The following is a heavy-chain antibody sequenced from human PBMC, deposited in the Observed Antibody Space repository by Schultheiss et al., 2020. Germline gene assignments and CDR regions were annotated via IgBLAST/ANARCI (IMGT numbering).Heavy chain of an antibody. J-gene: IGHJ4*02. CDR2: IYYSGST. CDR3: ARGRPVMTTVTASYYFDY. V-gene: IGHV4-59*12. Sequence: SETLSLTCAVYGGSFSGYYWSWIRQPPGKGLEWIGYIYYSGSTNYNPSLKSRVTISVDTSKNQFSLKLSSVTAADTAVYYCARGRPVMTTVTASYYFDYWGQGTLVTVSS. CDR1: GGSFSGYY. D-gene: IGHD4-17*01.